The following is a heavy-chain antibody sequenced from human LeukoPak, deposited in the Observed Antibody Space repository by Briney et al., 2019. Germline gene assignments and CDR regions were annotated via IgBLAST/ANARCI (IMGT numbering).Heavy chain of an antibody. D-gene: IGHD5-18*01. J-gene: IGHJ4*02. CDR1: GYTFTGYY. CDR3: ARDSGGGIQLRY. Sequence: ASVNVSCKASGYTFTGYYMHWVRQAPGQGLEWMGWINPNSGGTNYAQKFQGRVTMTRDRSISTAYMELSRLRSDDTAVYYCARDSGGGIQLRYWGQGTLVTVSS. V-gene: IGHV1-2*02. CDR2: INPNSGGT.